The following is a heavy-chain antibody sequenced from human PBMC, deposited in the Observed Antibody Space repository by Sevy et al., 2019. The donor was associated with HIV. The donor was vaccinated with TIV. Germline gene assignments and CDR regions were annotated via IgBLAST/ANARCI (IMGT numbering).Heavy chain of an antibody. CDR3: AGVGVGRGINHQYNLGMDV. CDR1: GYSFSSYG. CDR2: ISAHSGNT. V-gene: IGHV1-18*01. J-gene: IGHJ6*02. D-gene: IGHD3-10*01. Sequence: ASVKVSCKTSGYSFSSYGINWVRQAPGQGLEWMGWISAHSGNTKYAQKFQGRVTMTTETSTCTAYMELRSLRSDDTTGYYGAGVGVGRGINHQYNLGMDVWGQGTTVTVSS.